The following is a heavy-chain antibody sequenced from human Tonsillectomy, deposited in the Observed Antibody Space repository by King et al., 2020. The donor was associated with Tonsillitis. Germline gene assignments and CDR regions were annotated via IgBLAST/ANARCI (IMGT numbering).Heavy chain of an antibody. CDR1: GFTFSSYG. Sequence: VQLVESGGGVVQPGRSLRLSCAASGFTFSSYGMHWVRQAPGKGLEWVAVISYDGSNKYYADSVKGRFTISRDNSKNTLYLQMNSLRAEDTAVYYCAIVMVRGVIKLYSRGGLVYWGQGTLVTVSS. J-gene: IGHJ4*02. CDR3: AIVMVRGVIKLYSRGGLVY. V-gene: IGHV3-30*03. CDR2: ISYDGSNK. D-gene: IGHD3-10*01.